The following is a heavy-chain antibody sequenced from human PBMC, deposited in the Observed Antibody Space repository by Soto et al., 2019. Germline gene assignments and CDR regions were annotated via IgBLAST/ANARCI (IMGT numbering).Heavy chain of an antibody. CDR3: ARRGGRSSGFYYYAMDV. Sequence: SDTLSLTCSVSSDSMNSGGYYWILIRQHPGKGLEWIGYIYSNGDTYYNPSLKSRVTISVDTSKNQFSLNLTSVTAADTAVYYCARRGGRSSGFYYYAMDVWGQGTTVTVSS. D-gene: IGHD6-6*01. J-gene: IGHJ6*02. V-gene: IGHV4-31*03. CDR2: IYSNGDT. CDR1: SDSMNSGGYY.